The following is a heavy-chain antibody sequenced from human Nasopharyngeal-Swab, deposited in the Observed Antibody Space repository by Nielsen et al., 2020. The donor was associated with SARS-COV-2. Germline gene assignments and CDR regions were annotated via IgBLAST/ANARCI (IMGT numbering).Heavy chain of an antibody. CDR2: VVPEDGEP. CDR1: GYTLTVLP. Sequence: SVKVSCKVSGYTLTVLPIHWVRQAPGKGLEWMGTVVPEDGEPIYAQNFQGRVTMTEDTSTYTAYLELSSLRSENTAVYYCASEGSGVFGVVIYAFDIWGPGTLVTVSS. CDR3: ASEGSGVFGVVIYAFDI. V-gene: IGHV1-24*01. D-gene: IGHD3-3*01. J-gene: IGHJ3*02.